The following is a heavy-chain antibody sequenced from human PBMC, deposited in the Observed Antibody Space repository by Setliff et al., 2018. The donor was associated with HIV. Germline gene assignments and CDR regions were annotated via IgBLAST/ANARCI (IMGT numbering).Heavy chain of an antibody. V-gene: IGHV1-18*01. Sequence: GASVKVSCKASGYTFKTYGISWVRQAPGHGLEWMGWISPYNGHTNYAQNFQGRVTMTIDTSTSRAYMELKSLTSDDTAAYFCARLGSGWSDSYYYAMDVWGQGTTVT. D-gene: IGHD6-19*01. CDR2: ISPYNGHT. J-gene: IGHJ6*02. CDR3: ARLGSGWSDSYYYAMDV. CDR1: GYTFKTYG.